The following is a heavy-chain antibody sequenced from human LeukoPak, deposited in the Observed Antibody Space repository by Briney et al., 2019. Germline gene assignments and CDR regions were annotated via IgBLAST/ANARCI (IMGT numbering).Heavy chain of an antibody. CDR1: GFTFRTHA. CDR2: IGSSADST. CDR3: ARDRTYYYDSSGYYYDY. Sequence: PGGSLRLSCAASGFTFRTHAMNWVRQPPGKGLEWVATIGSSADSTYYADSVKGRFTISRDNSKNTLYLQMNSLRAEDTAVYYCARDRTYYYDSSGYYYDYWGQGTLVTVSS. V-gene: IGHV3-23*01. D-gene: IGHD3-22*01. J-gene: IGHJ4*02.